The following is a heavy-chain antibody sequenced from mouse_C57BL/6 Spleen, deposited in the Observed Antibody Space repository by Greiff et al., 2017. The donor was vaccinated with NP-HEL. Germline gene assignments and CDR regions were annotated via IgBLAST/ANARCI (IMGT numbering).Heavy chain of an antibody. CDR3: ARWDGSSPFAY. Sequence: VQLQQSGAELARPGASVKMSCKASGYTFTSYTMHWVKQRPGQGLEWIGYINPSSGYTKYNQKFKDKATLTADKSSSTAYMQLSSLTSEDSAVYYCARWDGSSPFAYWGQGTLVTVSA. J-gene: IGHJ3*01. D-gene: IGHD1-1*01. CDR2: INPSSGYT. V-gene: IGHV1-4*01. CDR1: GYTFTSYT.